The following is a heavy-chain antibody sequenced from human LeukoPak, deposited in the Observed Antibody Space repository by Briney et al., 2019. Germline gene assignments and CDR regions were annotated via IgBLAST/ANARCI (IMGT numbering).Heavy chain of an antibody. J-gene: IGHJ4*02. CDR2: INPNSSGT. D-gene: IGHD3-22*01. V-gene: IGHV1-2*02. CDR3: ARDTYYYDSSGYYY. Sequence: ASVKVSCKASGYTFTGYYMHWVRQAPGQGLEWMGWINPNSSGTNYAQKFQGRVTMTRDTSISTAYMELSRLRSDDTAVYYCARDTYYYDSSGYYYWGQGTLVTVSS. CDR1: GYTFTGYY.